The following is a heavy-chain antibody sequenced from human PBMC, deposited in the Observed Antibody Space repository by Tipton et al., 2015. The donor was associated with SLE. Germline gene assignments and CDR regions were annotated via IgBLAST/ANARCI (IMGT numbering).Heavy chain of an antibody. Sequence: TLSLTCAVYGGSFSGYYWSWIRQPPGKGLEWIGEINHSGSTNYNPTLKSRVTISVDTTKNQFSLTLSSVTAADTTVYYCARGVLGVSYPYWGQGTLVTVSS. V-gene: IGHV4-34*01. CDR2: INHSGST. CDR3: ARGVLGVSYPY. J-gene: IGHJ4*02. D-gene: IGHD1-26*01. CDR1: GGSFSGYY.